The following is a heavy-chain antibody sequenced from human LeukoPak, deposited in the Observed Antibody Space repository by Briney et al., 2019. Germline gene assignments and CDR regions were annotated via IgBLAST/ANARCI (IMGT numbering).Heavy chain of an antibody. CDR3: ARDLSGWELQEY. CDR2: IKQDGSEK. J-gene: IGHJ4*02. Sequence: GGSLRLSCAASGFTFSSYWMSWVRQAPGKGLEWVANIKQDGSEKYYVDSVKGRFAISRDNAKNSLFLQMNSLRAEDTAVYYCARDLSGWELQEYWGQGTLVTVSS. CDR1: GFTFSSYW. V-gene: IGHV3-7*01. D-gene: IGHD1-26*01.